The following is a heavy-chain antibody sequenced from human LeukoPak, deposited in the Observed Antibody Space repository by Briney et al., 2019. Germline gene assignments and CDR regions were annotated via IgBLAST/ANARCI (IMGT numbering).Heavy chain of an antibody. CDR1: GFTFSSYW. J-gene: IGHJ4*02. CDR2: INQDGSEK. D-gene: IGHD1-26*01. Sequence: GGSLRLSCAASGFTFSSYWMTWVRQAPGKGLEWVANINQDGSEKYYVDSVKGRFTISRDNGKNSLYLQMNSLTAEDTAVYYCARDRMGAILYFDYWGQGTLVTVSS. V-gene: IGHV3-7*03. CDR3: ARDRMGAILYFDY.